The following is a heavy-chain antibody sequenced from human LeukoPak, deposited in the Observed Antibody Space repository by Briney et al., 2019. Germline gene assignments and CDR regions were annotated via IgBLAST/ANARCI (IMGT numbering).Heavy chain of an antibody. CDR1: GFIVNTYY. V-gene: IGHV3-53*01. Sequence: GGSLRLSCAVSGFIVNTYYMSWVRQAPGKGLEWVSIIYSDGSTYYADSVKGRFTISRDNSKKNMLYLQMDSLRAEDTAVYYCAREDTGRLDYWGQGTLVTVSS. J-gene: IGHJ4*02. CDR2: IYSDGST. D-gene: IGHD4-17*01. CDR3: AREDTGRLDY.